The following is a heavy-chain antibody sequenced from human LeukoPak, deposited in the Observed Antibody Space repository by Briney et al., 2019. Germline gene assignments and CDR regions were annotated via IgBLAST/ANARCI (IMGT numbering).Heavy chain of an antibody. D-gene: IGHD3-16*01. J-gene: IGHJ4*02. CDR1: GFTFSNAW. CDR3: TTRHYDYVWGNYYFDC. V-gene: IGHV3-15*01. Sequence: PGGSLRLSCAASGFTFSNAWMSWVRQAPGKGLEWVGRIKSKTDGGTTDYAAPVKGRFTISRDDSKNTLYLQMNSLKTEDTAVHYCTTRHYDYVWGNYYFDCWGQGTLVTVSS. CDR2: IKSKTDGGTT.